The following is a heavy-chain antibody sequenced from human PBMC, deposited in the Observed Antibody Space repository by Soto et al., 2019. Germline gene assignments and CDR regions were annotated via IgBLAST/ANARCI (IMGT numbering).Heavy chain of an antibody. Sequence: PGGSLRLSCAVSGFTFSASWMTWVRQAPGKGREWLASIKQDGSATYYVDSVKARFTISRDNAKNSLYLQLNSLRAEDSAKYYCARDRGPNTLDYWGQGTLATVSS. V-gene: IGHV3-7*03. J-gene: IGHJ4*02. CDR3: ARDRGPNTLDY. CDR2: IKQDGSAT. D-gene: IGHD7-27*01. CDR1: GFTFSASW.